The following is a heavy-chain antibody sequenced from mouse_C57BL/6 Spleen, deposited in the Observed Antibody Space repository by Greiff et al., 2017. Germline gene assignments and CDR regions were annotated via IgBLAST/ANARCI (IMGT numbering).Heavy chain of an antibody. V-gene: IGHV1-76*01. J-gene: IGHJ2*01. D-gene: IGHD1-1*01. CDR1: GYTFTDYY. CDR2: IYPGSGNT. Sequence: QVQLQQSGAELVRPGASVKLSCKASGYTFTDYYINWVKQRPGQGLEWIARIYPGSGNTYYNEKFKGKATLTAEKSSSTAYMQLSSLTSEDSAVYFCAREYYGPYYFDYWGQGTTLTVSS. CDR3: AREYYGPYYFDY.